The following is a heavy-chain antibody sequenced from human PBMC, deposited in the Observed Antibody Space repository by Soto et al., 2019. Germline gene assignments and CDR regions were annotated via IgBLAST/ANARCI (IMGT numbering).Heavy chain of an antibody. CDR3: ARDITGRKEHRFDY. V-gene: IGHV1-69*13. Sequence: ASVKVSCKASGGTFSSYAISWVRQAPGQGLEWMGGIIPIFGTANYAQKFQGRVTITADESTSTAYMELSSLRSEDTAVYYCARDITGRKEHRFDYWGQGTLVTVSS. D-gene: IGHD1-20*01. CDR2: IIPIFGTA. J-gene: IGHJ4*02. CDR1: GGTFSSYA.